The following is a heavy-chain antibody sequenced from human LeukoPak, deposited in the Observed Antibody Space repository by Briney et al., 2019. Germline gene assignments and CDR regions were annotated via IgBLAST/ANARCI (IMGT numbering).Heavy chain of an antibody. J-gene: IGHJ4*02. Sequence: GGSLRLSCAASGFTISSYWLSWVRQAPGKGLEWVASIKQDGSEKYYVDSVKGRFTISRDNPKNSLYLQINNLRAEDTAVYYCGRLAHNAWYAIDFWGQGTLVTVSS. CDR3: GRLAHNAWYAIDF. D-gene: IGHD2-2*01. V-gene: IGHV3-7*01. CDR2: IKQDGSEK. CDR1: GFTISSYW.